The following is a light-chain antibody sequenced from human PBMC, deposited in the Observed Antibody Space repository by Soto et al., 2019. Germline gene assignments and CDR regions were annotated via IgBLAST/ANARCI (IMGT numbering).Light chain of an antibody. Sequence: QSVLTQPASVSGSPGQSITISCTGTSSDAGGYDYVSWYQLHPGKAPKLMVFEVSNRPSGVSYRFSGSKSGSTASLTISGLQAEDEADYFCSSYSISTAYLFGTGTKVTVL. V-gene: IGLV2-14*01. CDR2: EVS. CDR1: SSDAGGYDY. CDR3: SSYSISTAYL. J-gene: IGLJ1*01.